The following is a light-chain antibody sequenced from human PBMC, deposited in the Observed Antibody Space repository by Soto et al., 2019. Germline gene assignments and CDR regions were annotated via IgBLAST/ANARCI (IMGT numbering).Light chain of an antibody. CDR2: GAS. V-gene: IGKV3-20*01. CDR3: QQYGSIPFT. Sequence: EIVLTQSPGTLSLSPGERATLSCRASQSVSSTYLGWYQQKPGQAPRLLISGASSRATGIPDRFSGSGSGTDFTLTISRLAPKDFAVYYCQQYGSIPFTFGPGTKVDI. J-gene: IGKJ3*01. CDR1: QSVSSTY.